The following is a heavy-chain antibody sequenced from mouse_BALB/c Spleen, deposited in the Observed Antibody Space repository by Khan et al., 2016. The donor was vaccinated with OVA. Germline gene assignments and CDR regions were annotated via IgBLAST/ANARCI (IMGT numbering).Heavy chain of an antibody. CDR3: ARIYGGDFDY. CDR2: ISYSGNT. V-gene: IGHV3-2*02. Sequence: EVELVESGPGLVKPSQSLSLTCTVTGYSITNDYAWNWIRQFPGNKLEWMGYISYSGNTKYNPSLKSRISITRDTSKNQFFLQLNSVTIEDTATYYCARIYGGDFDYWSQGTTLTVSS. D-gene: IGHD1-1*01. J-gene: IGHJ2*01. CDR1: GYSITNDYA.